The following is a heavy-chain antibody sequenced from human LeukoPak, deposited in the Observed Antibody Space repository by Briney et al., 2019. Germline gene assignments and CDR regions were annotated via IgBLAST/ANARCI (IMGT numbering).Heavy chain of an antibody. CDR2: INHSGST. V-gene: IGHV4-34*01. J-gene: IGHJ4*02. CDR1: GGSFSDYY. CDR3: ARHFRGYDSSSYFLYYFDH. Sequence: SETLSLTCAVYGGSFSDYYWNWIRQPPGKGLEWIGEINHSGSTNYNPSLKSRTTISIDTSRNQFSLKLRSVTAADTAVYYCARHFRGYDSSSYFLYYFDHWGQGTLVTVSS. D-gene: IGHD3-22*01.